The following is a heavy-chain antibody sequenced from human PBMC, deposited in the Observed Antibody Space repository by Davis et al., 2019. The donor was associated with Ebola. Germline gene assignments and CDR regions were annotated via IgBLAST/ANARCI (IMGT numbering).Heavy chain of an antibody. CDR1: GGSISSNY. Sequence: GGSLRLSCTVSGGSISSNYMSWVRQAPGKGLEWVSVIYSGGSTYYADSVKGRFTISRDNSKNTLYLQMNSLRAEDTAVYYCARDYGDYYYGMDVWGQGTTVTVSS. V-gene: IGHV3-53*01. D-gene: IGHD4-17*01. J-gene: IGHJ6*02. CDR2: IYSGGST. CDR3: ARDYGDYYYGMDV.